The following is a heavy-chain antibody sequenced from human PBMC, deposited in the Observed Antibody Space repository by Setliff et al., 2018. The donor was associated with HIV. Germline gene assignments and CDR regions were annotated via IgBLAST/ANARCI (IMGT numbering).Heavy chain of an antibody. CDR3: ARDPTGEGGYNFWSGYPSFDY. Sequence: SVKVSCKASGGTFSSYAISWVRQAPGQGLEWMGGIIPILGIANYAQKFQGRVTITADESTSTAYMELSSLRSEDTAVYYCARDPTGEGGYNFWSGYPSFDYWGQGTLVTVSS. J-gene: IGHJ4*02. V-gene: IGHV1-69*10. D-gene: IGHD3-3*01. CDR2: IIPILGIA. CDR1: GGTFSSYA.